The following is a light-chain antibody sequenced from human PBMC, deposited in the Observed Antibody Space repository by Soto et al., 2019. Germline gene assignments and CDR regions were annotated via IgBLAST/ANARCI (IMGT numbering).Light chain of an antibody. Sequence: TPSPSSLSASVVDRVTLTCQASQSVSSYLAWYQQKPGQAPRLLIYDASNRATGIPARFSGSGSGTDFTLTISSLEPEDFAVYYCQQRSNWPPWTFGQGTKVDIK. CDR3: QQRSNWPPWT. CDR2: DAS. CDR1: QSVSSY. J-gene: IGKJ1*01. V-gene: IGKV3-11*01.